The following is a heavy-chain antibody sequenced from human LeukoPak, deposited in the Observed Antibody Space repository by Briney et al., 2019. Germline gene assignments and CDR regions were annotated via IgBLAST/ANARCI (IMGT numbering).Heavy chain of an antibody. CDR2: INPNSGGT. CDR1: GYTFTSYY. D-gene: IGHD5-24*01. CDR3: AREFGYVEMVTIEDY. Sequence: ASVKVSCKASGYTFTSYYMHWVRQAPGQGLEWMGRINPNSGGTNYAQKFQGRVTMTRDTSISIAYMELSRLRSDDTAVYYCAREFGYVEMVTIEDYWGQGTLVTVSS. J-gene: IGHJ4*02. V-gene: IGHV1-2*06.